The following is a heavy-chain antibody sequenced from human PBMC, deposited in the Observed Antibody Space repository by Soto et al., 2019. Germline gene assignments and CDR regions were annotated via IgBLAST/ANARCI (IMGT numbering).Heavy chain of an antibody. V-gene: IGHV3-23*01. Sequence: EEQLLESGGGLVQPGGSLRLSCAASGLTFSTSAMSWVRQAPGKGLEWVSLISASGRYTDYADSVKGRFTMSRDNSKSAVYLQMNSLSGDDTAVHYCAKDPPSEKLQPDFGMDVWGQGTTVTVSS. D-gene: IGHD2-15*01. CDR1: GLTFSTSA. J-gene: IGHJ6*02. CDR3: AKDPPSEKLQPDFGMDV. CDR2: ISASGRYT.